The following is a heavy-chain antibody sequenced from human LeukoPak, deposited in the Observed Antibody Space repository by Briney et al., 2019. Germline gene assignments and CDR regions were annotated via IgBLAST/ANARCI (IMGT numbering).Heavy chain of an antibody. D-gene: IGHD4-17*01. CDR3: EKYPNGDYIGAFDF. CDR2: IDGSGDNI. CDR1: GITFRNFA. V-gene: IGHV3-23*01. J-gene: IGHJ3*01. Sequence: WGSLRLSCVASGITFRNFAVTWVRQAPGKGLEWVSSIDGSGDNIRYADSLKGRFTISKDTSVDTAYLQMNSLSAEDTGIYYCEKYPNGDYIGAFDFWGRGTMVTVSS.